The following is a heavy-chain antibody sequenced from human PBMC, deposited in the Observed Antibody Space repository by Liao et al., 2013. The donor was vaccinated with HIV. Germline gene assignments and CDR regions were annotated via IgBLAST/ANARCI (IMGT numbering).Heavy chain of an antibody. J-gene: IGHJ4*02. V-gene: IGHV4-4*07. Sequence: QVQLQESGPGLVKPSETLSLTCTVSGGSISSYYWSWIRQPAGKGLEWIGHIYTTGNTKYNPSLKSRVTMSVDTSKNKFSLKLTSVTAADTAVYYCARENWGRPFDYWGQGTLVTVSS. D-gene: IGHD7-27*01. CDR2: IYTTGNT. CDR1: GGSISSYY. CDR3: ARENWGRPFDY.